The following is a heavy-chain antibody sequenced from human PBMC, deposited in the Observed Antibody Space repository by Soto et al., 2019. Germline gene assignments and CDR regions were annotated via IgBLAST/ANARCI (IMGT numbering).Heavy chain of an antibody. D-gene: IGHD5-12*01. CDR2: IYYSGST. CDR1: GGSISSSSYY. J-gene: IGHJ4*02. CDR3: ATLDSGYAPFDY. V-gene: IGHV4-39*01. Sequence: QLQLQESGPGLVKPSETLSLTCTVSGGSISSSSYYWGWIRQPPGKGLEWIGSIYYSGSTYYNPSLKSRVTISVDTSKNQFSRKLSSVTAADTAVYYCATLDSGYAPFDYWGQGTLVTVSS.